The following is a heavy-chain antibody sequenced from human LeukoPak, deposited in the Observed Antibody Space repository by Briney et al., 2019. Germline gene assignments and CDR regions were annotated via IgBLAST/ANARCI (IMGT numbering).Heavy chain of an antibody. CDR1: GGSISSSNYY. J-gene: IGHJ4*02. V-gene: IGHV4-39*07. Sequence: PSETLSLTCTVSGGSISSSNYYWGWIRQPPGKGLEWIGSIFYSGSTYYNPSLKSRVTISVDTSKTQFSLKLSSVTAADTAVYYCARDRRSFDYWGLGTLVTVSS. CDR3: ARDRRSFDY. CDR2: IFYSGST.